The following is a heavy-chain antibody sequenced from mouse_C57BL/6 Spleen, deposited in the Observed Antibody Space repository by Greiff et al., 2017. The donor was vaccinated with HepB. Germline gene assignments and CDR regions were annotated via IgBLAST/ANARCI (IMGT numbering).Heavy chain of an antibody. D-gene: IGHD1-1*01. CDR2: IDPSDSYT. CDR1: GYTFTSYW. V-gene: IGHV1-69*01. Sequence: QVQLQQPGAELVMPGASVKLSCKASGYTFTSYWMHWVKQRPGQGLEWIGEIDPSDSYTNYNQKFKGKSTLTVDKSSSTAYMQLSSLTSEDSAVYYCAFGYYGSSCGWYFGVWGTGATVTVS. CDR3: AFGYYGSSCGWYFGV. J-gene: IGHJ1*03.